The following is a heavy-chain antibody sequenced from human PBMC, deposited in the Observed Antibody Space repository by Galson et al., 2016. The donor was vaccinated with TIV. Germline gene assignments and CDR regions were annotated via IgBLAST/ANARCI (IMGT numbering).Heavy chain of an antibody. J-gene: IGHJ6*02. CDR3: AKCRNTAMDTYYYYYGLDV. Sequence: SGDTFSSFVISWVRQAPGQGLEWMGGIIPLFGEAHFAQKFQGRVTISADESTSTVYMELSGLRSGDTAMYYCAKCRNTAMDTYYYYYGLDVWGRGTTVTVSS. CDR1: GDTFSSFV. V-gene: IGHV1-69*01. D-gene: IGHD5-18*01. CDR2: IIPLFGEA.